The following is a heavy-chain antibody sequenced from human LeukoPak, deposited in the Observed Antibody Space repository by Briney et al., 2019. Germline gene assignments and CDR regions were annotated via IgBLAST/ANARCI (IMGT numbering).Heavy chain of an antibody. J-gene: IGHJ3*02. Sequence: GGSLRLSCAASGLIVSSNYMTWVRQAPGKGLEWVANIKRDGRAIHYVDSVKGRFTISRDNARNSLYLQMDSLRAEDTAGYYCARDFNPSCGDNCYLDAFDIWGQGTMVTVSS. V-gene: IGHV3-7*01. CDR2: IKRDGRAI. CDR1: GLIVSSNY. CDR3: ARDFNPSCGDNCYLDAFDI. D-gene: IGHD2-21*01.